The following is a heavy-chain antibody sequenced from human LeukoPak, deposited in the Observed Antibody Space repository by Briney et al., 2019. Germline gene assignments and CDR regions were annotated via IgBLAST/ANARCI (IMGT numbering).Heavy chain of an antibody. J-gene: IGHJ6*02. Sequence: GASVKVSCKSSGYSFTSYAMNWVRQAPGQGLEWMGWINTNTGNPTYAQGFTGRFVFSLDTSVSTAYLQISSRKAEDTAMYYCARRYYDFLSDLYGMDVWGQGTTVTVSS. CDR2: INTNTGNP. CDR3: ARRYYDFLSDLYGMDV. CDR1: GYSFTSYA. V-gene: IGHV7-4-1*02. D-gene: IGHD3-3*01.